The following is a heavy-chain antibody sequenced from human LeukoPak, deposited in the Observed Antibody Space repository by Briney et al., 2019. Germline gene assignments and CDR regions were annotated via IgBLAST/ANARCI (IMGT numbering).Heavy chain of an antibody. CDR3: AKGATPFDYGGNSVY. D-gene: IGHD4-23*01. J-gene: IGHJ4*02. Sequence: PGGSLRLSCAASGFPFSAYAMSWVRQAPGKGLEWVSGITGSDSSTYYADSVRGRFTISRDNSKNTLYLQMNSLRGDDTAVYYCAKGATPFDYGGNSVYWGQGTLVTVSS. V-gene: IGHV3-23*01. CDR1: GFPFSAYA. CDR2: ITGSDSST.